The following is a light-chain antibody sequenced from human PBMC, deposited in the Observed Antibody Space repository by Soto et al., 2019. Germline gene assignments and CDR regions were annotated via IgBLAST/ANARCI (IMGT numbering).Light chain of an antibody. CDR3: QQYGSSPRT. Sequence: EIILTQSPDTLSLSLGDRATISFRASQSVSSNFLAWYQQKPGQAPRLLIYGASNRDSGIPDKFNGSGSGTDFTLTISRLEPEDFAMYYCQQYGSSPRTFGQGTKVDIK. CDR2: GAS. CDR1: QSVSSNF. V-gene: IGKV3-20*01. J-gene: IGKJ1*01.